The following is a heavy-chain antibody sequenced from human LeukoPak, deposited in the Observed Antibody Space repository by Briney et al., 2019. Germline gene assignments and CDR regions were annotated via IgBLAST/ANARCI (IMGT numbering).Heavy chain of an antibody. CDR3: ARDVGYSYGYPYYFDY. CDR1: GGSISSGGYY. V-gene: IGHV4-31*03. Sequence: PSQTLSLTCTVSGGSISSGGYYWSWIRQHPGKGLEWIRYIYYSGSTYYNPSLKSRVTISVDTSKNQFSLKLSSVTAADTAVYYCARDVGYSYGYPYYFDYWGRGTLVTVSS. D-gene: IGHD5-18*01. CDR2: IYYSGST. J-gene: IGHJ4*02.